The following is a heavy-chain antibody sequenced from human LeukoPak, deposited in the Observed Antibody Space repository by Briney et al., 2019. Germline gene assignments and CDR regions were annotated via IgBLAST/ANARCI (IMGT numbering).Heavy chain of an antibody. CDR3: ASVVDGSFDY. V-gene: IGHV1-69*13. J-gene: IGHJ4*02. Sequence: GASVKVSCKASGGTFSSYTINWVRQAPGQGLEWMGGIIPIFGTAYYAQKFQGRVTITADESTSTVYMELSSLRSEDTAVYYCASVVDGSFDYWGQGTLVTVSS. D-gene: IGHD2-15*01. CDR2: IIPIFGTA. CDR1: GGTFSSYT.